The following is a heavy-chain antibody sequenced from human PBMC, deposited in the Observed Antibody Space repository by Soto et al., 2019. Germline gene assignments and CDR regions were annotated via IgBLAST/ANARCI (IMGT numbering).Heavy chain of an antibody. CDR1: GFTFSSYA. J-gene: IGHJ4*02. V-gene: IGHV3-30-3*01. D-gene: IGHD3-10*01. CDR2: ISYDGSNK. CDR3: ARPATPGWFGELFSG. Sequence: GGSLRLSCAASGFTFSSYAMHWVRQAPGKGLEWVAVISYDGSNKYYADSVKGRFTISRDNSKNTLYLQMNSLRAEDTAVYYCARPATPGWFGELFSGWGQGTLVTVSS.